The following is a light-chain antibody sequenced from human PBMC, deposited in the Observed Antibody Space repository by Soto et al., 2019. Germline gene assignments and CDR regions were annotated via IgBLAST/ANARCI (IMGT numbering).Light chain of an antibody. CDR3: QQYDNRPTYT. CDR1: QDISNY. J-gene: IGKJ2*01. V-gene: IGKV1-33*01. Sequence: DIQMTQSPSSLSASVGDRVTITCQASQDISNYLNWYQQKPGKAPKLLIYDASNLETGVPSRFSGSGSGTEFTFTISSLQPEDIATYYCQQYDNRPTYTFGQGTKLEIK. CDR2: DAS.